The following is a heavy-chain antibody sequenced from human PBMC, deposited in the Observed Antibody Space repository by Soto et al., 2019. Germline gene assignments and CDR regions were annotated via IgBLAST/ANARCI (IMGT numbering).Heavy chain of an antibody. CDR2: IIPIFGTA. Sequence: QVQLVQSGDEVKKPGSSVKASSKASGGPFSSYALSWARQAPGQGLDWMGGIIPIFGTANYAQKFKGRVTITADESTSTAYMELSSLRSEDTAVYYCARASSRVLYYGMDVWGQGTTVTVSS. CDR1: GGPFSSYA. D-gene: IGHD3-16*02. V-gene: IGHV1-69*01. CDR3: ARASSRVLYYGMDV. J-gene: IGHJ6*02.